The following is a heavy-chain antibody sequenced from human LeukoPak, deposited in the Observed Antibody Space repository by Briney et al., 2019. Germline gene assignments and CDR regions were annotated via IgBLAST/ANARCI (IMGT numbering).Heavy chain of an antibody. D-gene: IGHD3-9*01. J-gene: IGHJ4*02. V-gene: IGHV3-23*01. Sequence: GGSLRLSCAASGFTFSSYAMSWFRQAPGKGLEWVSAISGSDGSTYYADSVKGRFTISRDNSKNTLYLQMNSLRAEDTAVYYCAKDDILPTTRDYWGQGTLVTVSS. CDR3: AKDDILPTTRDY. CDR2: ISGSDGST. CDR1: GFTFSSYA.